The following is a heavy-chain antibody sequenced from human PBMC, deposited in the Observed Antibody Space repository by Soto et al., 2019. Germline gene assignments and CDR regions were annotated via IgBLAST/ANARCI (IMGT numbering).Heavy chain of an antibody. J-gene: IGHJ4*02. D-gene: IGHD4-17*01. CDR2: IFWDDDK. Sequence: QITLKESGPTLVKPTETLTLTCTFSGCSLSTSGVGVGWLRQSPGKALEWLALIFWDDDKRYNPSLRNRLTITKDAYKHEVVLTVTNMDTVDTAKYFCAHRLALTTGAVDYWGQGALVTVSS. CDR3: AHRLALTTGAVDY. CDR1: GCSLSTSGVG. V-gene: IGHV2-5*02.